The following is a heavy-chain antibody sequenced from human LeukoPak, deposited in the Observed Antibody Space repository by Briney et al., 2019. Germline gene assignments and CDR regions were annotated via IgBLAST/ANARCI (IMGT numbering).Heavy chain of an antibody. D-gene: IGHD6-19*01. CDR3: VRDKAVASGDGMDV. J-gene: IGHJ6*02. Sequence: ASVKVSCKASGYTFSNYYIHRVRQAPGQGLEWMGKINPNGGRTVYAQKFQGRVTVTRDTSTSTVYMDLSSLRSEDAAVYYCVRDKAVASGDGMDVWGQGTTVTVSS. CDR2: INPNGGRT. V-gene: IGHV1-46*01. CDR1: GYTFSNYY.